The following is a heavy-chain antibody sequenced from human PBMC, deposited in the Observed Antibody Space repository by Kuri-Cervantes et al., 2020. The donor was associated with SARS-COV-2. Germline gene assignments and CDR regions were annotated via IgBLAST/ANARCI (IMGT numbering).Heavy chain of an antibody. Sequence: LSLTCAASGFTFSDYYMSWIRQAPGKGLEWVSYISSSGSTIYCADSVKGRFTISRDNAKNTLYLQMNSLRAEDTAVYYRAREGVGSTHYMDVWGKGTTVTVSS. CDR1: GFTFSDYY. J-gene: IGHJ6*03. CDR3: AREGVGSTHYMDV. D-gene: IGHD1-26*01. V-gene: IGHV3-11*04. CDR2: ISSSGSTI.